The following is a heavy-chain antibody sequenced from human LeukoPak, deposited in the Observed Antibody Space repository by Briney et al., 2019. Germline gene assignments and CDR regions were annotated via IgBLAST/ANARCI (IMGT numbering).Heavy chain of an antibody. CDR1: GGSINSYY. J-gene: IGHJ5*02. D-gene: IGHD1-7*01. CDR2: IYSGGSI. Sequence: PSETLSLTCTVSGGSINSYYWSWIRQPAGKALEWVGRIYSGGSITYNLSLKSRVTMSVDKSKNHFSLKLTSVTAAGTAVYYCARGTGTTFVWFDPWGQGTLVIVSS. CDR3: ARGTGTTFVWFDP. V-gene: IGHV4-4*07.